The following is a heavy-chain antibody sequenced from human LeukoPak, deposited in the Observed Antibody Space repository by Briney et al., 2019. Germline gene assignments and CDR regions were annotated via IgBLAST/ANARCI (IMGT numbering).Heavy chain of an antibody. V-gene: IGHV3-7*01. D-gene: IGHD3-9*01. Sequence: GASVKVSCKASGYTFTSYGISWVRQAPGKGLEWVANIKQDGSEKYYVDSVKGRFTISRDNAKNSLYLQMSSLRAEDTAVYYCARAREIYDILTGYLAYFDYWGQGTLVTVSS. CDR3: ARAREIYDILTGYLAYFDY. J-gene: IGHJ4*02. CDR1: GYTFTSYG. CDR2: IKQDGSEK.